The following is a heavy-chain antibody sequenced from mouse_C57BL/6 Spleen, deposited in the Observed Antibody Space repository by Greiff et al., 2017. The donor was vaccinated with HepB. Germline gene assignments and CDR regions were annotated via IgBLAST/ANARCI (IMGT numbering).Heavy chain of an antibody. Sequence: EVKVVESEGGLVQPGSSMKLSCTASGFTFSDYYMAWVRQVPEKGLEWVANINYDGSSTYYLDSLKSRFIISVDNAKNILYLQMSSLTSEDTATYYCARARGRDGYYYYFDYWGQGTTLTVSS. J-gene: IGHJ2*01. CDR1: GFTFSDYY. CDR2: INYDGSST. CDR3: ARARGRDGYYYYFDY. V-gene: IGHV5-16*01. D-gene: IGHD2-3*01.